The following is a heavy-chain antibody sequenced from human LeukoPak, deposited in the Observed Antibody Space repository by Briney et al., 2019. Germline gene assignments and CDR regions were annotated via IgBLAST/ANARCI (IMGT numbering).Heavy chain of an antibody. V-gene: IGHV3-30*04. J-gene: IGHJ5*02. Sequence: PGGSLRLSCAASGFTFSSYAMHWVRQAPGKGLEWVAVISYDGNNKYYADSVKGRFTISRDNSKNTLYLQMNSLRTEDTAVYYCASGSIAVAGQFDPWGQGTLVTVSS. CDR2: ISYDGNNK. CDR1: GFTFSSYA. D-gene: IGHD6-19*01. CDR3: ASGSIAVAGQFDP.